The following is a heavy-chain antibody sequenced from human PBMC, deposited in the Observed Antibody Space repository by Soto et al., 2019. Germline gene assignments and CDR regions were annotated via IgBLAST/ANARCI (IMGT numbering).Heavy chain of an antibody. CDR3: ATDPYCGSAPGCSALDA. D-gene: IGHD2-21*01. V-gene: IGHV1-24*01. J-gene: IGHJ6*02. Sequence: ASVKVSCKVIGYTLSELSLHWVRQAPGKGLEWMGGFDRENGETIYAQKFKGRVTMTTDTSTSTAYMELGSLRSDDTAVYYCATDPYCGSAPGCSALDAWGQGTTVTVSS. CDR1: GYTLSELS. CDR2: FDRENGET.